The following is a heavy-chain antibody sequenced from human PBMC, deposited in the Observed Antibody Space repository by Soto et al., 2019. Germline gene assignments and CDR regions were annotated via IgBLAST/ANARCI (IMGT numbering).Heavy chain of an antibody. J-gene: IGHJ4*02. CDR3: ARDGYDILTGLSY. CDR1: GFTFRNYA. V-gene: IGHV3-30-3*01. D-gene: IGHD3-9*01. CDR2: ICYDGSNT. Sequence: PGGSLRLSCAASGFTFRNYAMSWVRQAPGKGLEWVAVICYDGSNTHYADSVKGRFTISRDNSKNTLYLQMNSLRAEDTAVYYCARDGYDILTGLSYWGQGTLVTVSS.